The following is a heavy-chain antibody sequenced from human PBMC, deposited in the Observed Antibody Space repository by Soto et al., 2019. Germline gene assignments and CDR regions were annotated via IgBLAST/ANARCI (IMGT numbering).Heavy chain of an antibody. CDR1: VFTFTSYA. CDR2: ISDSGSTT. Sequence: GGSLRLSCAASVFTFTSYAVTWVRQAPGKGLEWVSGISDSGSTTYYADSVKGRFTISRDNSKNTLYLQMSSLRADDTAVYYCAKVSLGAATITDYYYYGLDVWGQGTTVTVSS. D-gene: IGHD1-26*01. V-gene: IGHV3-23*01. J-gene: IGHJ6*02. CDR3: AKVSLGAATITDYYYYGLDV.